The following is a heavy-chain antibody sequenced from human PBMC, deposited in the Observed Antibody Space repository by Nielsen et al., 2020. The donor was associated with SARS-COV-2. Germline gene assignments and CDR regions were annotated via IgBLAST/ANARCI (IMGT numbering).Heavy chain of an antibody. CDR1: GYTFTSYG. CDR3: ARVPSGWEYGMDV. Sequence: ASVKVSCKASGYTFTSYGISWVRQAPGQGLEWMGWISAYNGNTNYAQKLQGRVTMTTDTSTSTAYMELKSLRSDDTAMYYCARVPSGWEYGMDVWGQGTTVTVSS. D-gene: IGHD6-19*01. J-gene: IGHJ6*02. V-gene: IGHV1-18*01. CDR2: ISAYNGNT.